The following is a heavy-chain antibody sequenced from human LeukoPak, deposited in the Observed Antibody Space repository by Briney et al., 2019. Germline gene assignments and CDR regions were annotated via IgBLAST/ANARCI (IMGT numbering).Heavy chain of an antibody. V-gene: IGHV3-23*01. CDR2: ISGSGDTT. J-gene: IGHJ4*02. CDR1: GFTFSNYA. CDR3: AKAKTQAMVLPGNY. Sequence: GGSLRLSCAASGFTFSNYAMSWVRQAPGKGLEWVSAISGSGDTTYYADSVKGRFTISGDNSKNTLYPQMNSLRADDTAVYYCAKAKTQAMVLPGNYWGQGTLVTVSS. D-gene: IGHD5-18*01.